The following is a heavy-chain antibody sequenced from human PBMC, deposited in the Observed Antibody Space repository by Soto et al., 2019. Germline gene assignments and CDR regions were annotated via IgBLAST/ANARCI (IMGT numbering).Heavy chain of an antibody. D-gene: IGHD3-22*01. CDR1: GYTFISYD. CDR2: MNPNSGNT. V-gene: IGHV1-8*01. Sequence: QVQLVQSGAEVKKPGASVKVSCKASGYTFISYDINWVRQATGQGLEWMGWMNPNSGNTGYAQKFQGRVTMTRNTSISTAYMELSSLRSEDTAVYYCARGRNYYDSSGYSNYYYYGMDVWGQGTTVTVSS. J-gene: IGHJ6*02. CDR3: ARGRNYYDSSGYSNYYYYGMDV.